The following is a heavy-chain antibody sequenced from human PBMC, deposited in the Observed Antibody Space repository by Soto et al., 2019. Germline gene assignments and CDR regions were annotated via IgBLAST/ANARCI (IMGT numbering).Heavy chain of an antibody. Sequence: PSETLSLTCTVSGGSINTINNYWSWIRHPPGKGLEWIGFISYSGSTYYNPSLMSRLTISLDTSTNRFSLKLTSVTAADTAVYYCAREEAARIERWFDPWGQGTLVTSPQ. V-gene: IGHV4-30-4*01. D-gene: IGHD6-6*01. CDR3: AREEAARIERWFDP. CDR1: GGSINTINNY. CDR2: ISYSGST. J-gene: IGHJ5*02.